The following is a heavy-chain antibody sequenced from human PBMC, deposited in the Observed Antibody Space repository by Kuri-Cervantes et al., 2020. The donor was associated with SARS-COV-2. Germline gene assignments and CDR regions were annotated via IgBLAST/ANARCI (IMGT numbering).Heavy chain of an antibody. Sequence: EGSLRLSCAASGFTFSSYWMSWVRQAPGKGLEWVANIKQDGSEKYYVDSVKGRFTISRDNAKNSLYLQMNSLRAEDTAVYYCAREIITIFGVNFDYWGQGTLVTVSS. V-gene: IGHV3-7*01. CDR1: GFTFSSYW. D-gene: IGHD3-3*01. CDR3: AREIITIFGVNFDY. CDR2: IKQDGSEK. J-gene: IGHJ4*02.